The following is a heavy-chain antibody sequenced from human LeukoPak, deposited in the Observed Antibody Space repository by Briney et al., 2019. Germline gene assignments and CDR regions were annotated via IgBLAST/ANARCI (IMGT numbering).Heavy chain of an antibody. V-gene: IGHV3-23*01. CDR3: AKWGDYDVLTGYYVSDF. J-gene: IGHJ4*02. CDR2: ISGRSDNT. D-gene: IGHD3-9*01. Sequence: GGSLRLSCAASGFIFSNYAMYWVRQAPGKGLEWVSAISGRSDNTYYADSVKGRFTLSRDSSKDTLYLQMNSLRADDTAVYYCAKWGDYDVLTGYYVSDFWGQGTLVTVSS. CDR1: GFIFSNYA.